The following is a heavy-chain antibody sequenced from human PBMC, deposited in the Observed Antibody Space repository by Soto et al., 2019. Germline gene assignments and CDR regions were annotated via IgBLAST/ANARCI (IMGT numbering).Heavy chain of an antibody. Sequence: PGGSLRLSCAASGFTFSDHYMDWVRQAPGKGLEWVGRTRNKANSYTTEYAASVKGRFTISRDDSKNSLYLQMNSLKTEDTAVYYCARAPYYYDSSGYFLDAFDIWGQGTMVTVSS. V-gene: IGHV3-72*01. CDR2: TRNKANSYTT. CDR1: GFTFSDHY. J-gene: IGHJ3*02. CDR3: ARAPYYYDSSGYFLDAFDI. D-gene: IGHD3-22*01.